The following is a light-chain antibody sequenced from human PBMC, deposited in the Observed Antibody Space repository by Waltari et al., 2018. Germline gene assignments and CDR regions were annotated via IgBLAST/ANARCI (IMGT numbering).Light chain of an antibody. CDR3: QQYKYWPPLT. CDR2: DAS. Sequence: EIVMTQSPVTLSVSLGERATLSCRATQSVSSDLAWYQQNPGQAPRLLIYDASTRAAGLAARFSASGSGTEFTLTISSLQSEDFAVYYCQQYKYWPPLTFGGGTKVEIK. V-gene: IGKV3-15*01. CDR1: QSVSSD. J-gene: IGKJ4*01.